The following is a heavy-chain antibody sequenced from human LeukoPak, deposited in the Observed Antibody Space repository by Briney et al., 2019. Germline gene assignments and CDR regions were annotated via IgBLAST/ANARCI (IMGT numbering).Heavy chain of an antibody. V-gene: IGHV1-2*02. CDR3: ARDLGMRGYYYMDV. CDR1: GYTFTGYY. J-gene: IGHJ6*03. CDR2: INPNSGGT. Sequence: ASVKVSCKASGYTFTGYYMHWVRQAPGQGLEWMGWINPNSGGTNYAQKFQGRVTMTRDTSISTAYMELSRLRSDDTAVYYCARDLGMRGYYYMDVWGKGTTVTVSS.